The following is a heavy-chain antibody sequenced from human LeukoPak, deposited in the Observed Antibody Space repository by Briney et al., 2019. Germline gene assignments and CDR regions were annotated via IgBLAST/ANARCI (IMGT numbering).Heavy chain of an antibody. CDR1: GFTFSSYA. V-gene: IGHV3-30*04. CDR3: ARDPTHYGERYYFDY. CDR2: ISYDGSNK. J-gene: IGHJ4*02. D-gene: IGHD4-17*01. Sequence: GGSLRLSCAASGFTFSSYAMHWVRQAPGKGLEWVAVISYDGSNKYYADSVKGRFTISRDNSKNTLYLQMNSLRAEDTAVYYCARDPTHYGERYYFDYWGQGTLVTVSP.